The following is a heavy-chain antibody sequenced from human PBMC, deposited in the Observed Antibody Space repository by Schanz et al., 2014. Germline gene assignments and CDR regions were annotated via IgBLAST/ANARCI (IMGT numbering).Heavy chain of an antibody. Sequence: QVQLVQSGAEVKKPGASVKVSCKASGYTFTSYGISWVRQAPGQGLEWMGWISAYNGNTKYPQKLQGRVTMTTDTSTSTAYMELRSLRSDVTAVYYCARSAGRDFWSGYYTRFDYWGQGTLVTVSS. CDR2: ISAYNGNT. D-gene: IGHD3-3*01. V-gene: IGHV1-18*01. CDR3: ARSAGRDFWSGYYTRFDY. J-gene: IGHJ4*02. CDR1: GYTFTSYG.